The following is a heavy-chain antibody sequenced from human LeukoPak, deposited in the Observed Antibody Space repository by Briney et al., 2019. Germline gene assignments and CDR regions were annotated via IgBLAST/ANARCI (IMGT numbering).Heavy chain of an antibody. CDR2: ISYDGSKE. CDR3: AKGGLWFGNLLVPL. Sequence: GGSLRLSCAASGFTFSSYGMHWVRQAPGKGLEWVAVISYDGSKEYYADSVKGRFTISRDNSKNTLYLQMNSLRVEDTAVHYCAKGGLWFGNLLVPLWGQGTLVTVSS. D-gene: IGHD3-10*01. CDR1: GFTFSSYG. V-gene: IGHV3-30*18. J-gene: IGHJ4*02.